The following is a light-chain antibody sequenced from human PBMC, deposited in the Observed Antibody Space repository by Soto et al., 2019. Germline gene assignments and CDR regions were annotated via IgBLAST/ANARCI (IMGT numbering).Light chain of an antibody. CDR3: QQYDDLPRT. CDR1: QGIRND. CDR2: DAS. V-gene: IGKV1-33*01. Sequence: EIQMTQSPSSLYAYVGDIVTITCRASQGIRNDLGWYQQKPGKAPKLLIYDASNLETGVPSRFSGSGAGTDFTLTISSLQAEDIATYYCQQYDDLPRTFGQGTKVDIK. J-gene: IGKJ1*01.